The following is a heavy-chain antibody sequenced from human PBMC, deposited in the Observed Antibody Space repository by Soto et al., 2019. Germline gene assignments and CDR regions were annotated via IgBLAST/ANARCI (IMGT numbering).Heavy chain of an antibody. J-gene: IGHJ4*02. D-gene: IGHD1-26*01. Sequence: QVQLVQSGAEVKKPGSSVKVSCKASGGTFSSYAISWVRQAPGQGLEWMGGIIPIFGTANYAQKFQGRITISGDTSTRTAYLELRSLRSEDTAVYYCASPPPPTKYCGSYWARGWGQGTLVTVSS. CDR2: IIPIFGTA. CDR3: ASPPPPTKYCGSYWARG. V-gene: IGHV1-69*06. CDR1: GGTFSSYA.